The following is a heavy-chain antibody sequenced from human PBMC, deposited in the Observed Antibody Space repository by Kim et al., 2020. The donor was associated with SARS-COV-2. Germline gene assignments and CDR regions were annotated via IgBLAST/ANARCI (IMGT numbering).Heavy chain of an antibody. CDR3: AAERRTTPDSGYVRGPTNWFDP. CDR1: GYTFTSYA. Sequence: ASVKVSCKASGYTFTSYAMNWVRQAPGQGLEWMGWINTNTGNPTYAQGFTGRFVFSLDTSVSTAYLQISSLKAEDTAVYYCAAERRTTPDSGYVRGPTNWFDPWGQGTLVTVSS. CDR2: INTNTGNP. D-gene: IGHD5-12*01. V-gene: IGHV7-4-1*02. J-gene: IGHJ5*02.